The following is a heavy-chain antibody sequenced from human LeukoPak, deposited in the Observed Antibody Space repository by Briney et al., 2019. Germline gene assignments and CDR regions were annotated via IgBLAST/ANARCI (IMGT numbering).Heavy chain of an antibody. Sequence: GGSLRLSCAASGFTFSSYAMSWVRQAPGKGPEWVSAISGSGGSTYYADSVKGRFTISRDNSKNTLYLQMSSLRAEDTAVYYCARASYSSGWPDAFDIWGQGTMVTVSS. V-gene: IGHV3-23*01. D-gene: IGHD6-19*01. CDR2: ISGSGGST. J-gene: IGHJ3*02. CDR1: GFTFSSYA. CDR3: ARASYSSGWPDAFDI.